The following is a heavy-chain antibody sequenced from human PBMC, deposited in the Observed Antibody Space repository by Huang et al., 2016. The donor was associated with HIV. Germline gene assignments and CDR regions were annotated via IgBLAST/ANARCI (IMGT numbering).Heavy chain of an antibody. CDR2: IVPLLCAT. D-gene: IGHD6-13*01. CDR1: GGTFNTLA. J-gene: IGHJ3*01. V-gene: IGHV1-69*14. CDR3: AREGETWYGRPTAAFEV. Sequence: VQLTQSGPEVKRPGSSVRVACTASGGTFNTLAFNWVRQAPGQGLEDVGGIVPLLCATNYPQRFRDRVTISAEKASRTVYLEVRGLSMADTAVFYCAREGETWYGRPTAAFEVWGQGTTVTVSS.